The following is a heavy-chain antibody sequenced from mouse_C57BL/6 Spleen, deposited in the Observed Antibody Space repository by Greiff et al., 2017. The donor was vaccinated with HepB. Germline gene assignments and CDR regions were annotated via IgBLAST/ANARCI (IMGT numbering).Heavy chain of an antibody. V-gene: IGHV1-82*01. CDR1: GYAFSSSW. CDR2: IYPGDGDT. J-gene: IGHJ4*01. D-gene: IGHD1-1*01. Sequence: VKLQESGPELVKPGASVKISCKASGYAFSSSWMNWVKQRPGKGLEWIGRIYPGDGDTNYNGKFKGKATFTADTSSNTAYMQLSSLTTEDSAIYYCARWPLRYAMDYWGQGTSVTVSS. CDR3: ARWPLRYAMDY.